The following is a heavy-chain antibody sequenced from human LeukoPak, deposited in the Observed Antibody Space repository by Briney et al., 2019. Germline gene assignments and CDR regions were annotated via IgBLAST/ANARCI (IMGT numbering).Heavy chain of an antibody. CDR2: IYYSGST. D-gene: IGHD6-19*01. Sequence: SETLSLTCTVSGGSISSSSYYWGWIRQPPGKGLEWIGSIYYSGSTYYNPSLKSRVTISVDTSKNQFSLKLSSVTAADTAVYYCATPSSGWYYFDHWGQGTLVTVSS. J-gene: IGHJ4*02. CDR3: ATPSSGWYYFDH. CDR1: GGSISSSSYY. V-gene: IGHV4-39*01.